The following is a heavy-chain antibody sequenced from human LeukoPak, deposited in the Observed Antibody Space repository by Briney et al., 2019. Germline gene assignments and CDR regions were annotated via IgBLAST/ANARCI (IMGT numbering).Heavy chain of an antibody. CDR2: IYYSGST. Sequence: PSETLSLTCTVSGGSISSSSYYWGWIRQPPGKGLEWIGSIYYSGSTYYNPSLKSRVTISVDTSKNQFSLKLSSVTAADTAVYYCARHVVSMVRGTWFDPWGQGTLVTVSS. CDR3: ARHVVSMVRGTWFDP. CDR1: GGSISSSSYY. V-gene: IGHV4-39*01. J-gene: IGHJ5*02. D-gene: IGHD3-10*01.